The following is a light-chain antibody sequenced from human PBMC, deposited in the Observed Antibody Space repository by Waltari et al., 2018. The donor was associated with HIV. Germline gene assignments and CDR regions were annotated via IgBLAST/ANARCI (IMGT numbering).Light chain of an antibody. CDR3: QHYDTFPYT. V-gene: IGKV1D-16*01. Sequence: DIQMTQSPPSLSASVGDTVTITCRASQGISSWLAWSQQKPGKAPKPLIYAASSLQTGVPSRFSGSGTGTHFTLTISSLQPEDFATYYCQHYDTFPYTFGQGTRLEIK. J-gene: IGKJ2*01. CDR1: QGISSW. CDR2: AAS.